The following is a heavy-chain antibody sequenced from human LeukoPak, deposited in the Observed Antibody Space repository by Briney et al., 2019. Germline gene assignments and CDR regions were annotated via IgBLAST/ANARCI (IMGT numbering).Heavy chain of an antibody. CDR2: ISYSATT. D-gene: IGHD6-19*01. J-gene: IGHJ4*02. V-gene: IGHV4-59*01. CDR3: ATGHSSGWFDY. Sequence: PSETLSLTCTVPGGSIRGDYWSWIRQPPGKGLEWIGYISYSATTNYNPSLKSRVSFSIDTSKNQFSLKLTSVSAADTAVYFCATGHSSGWFDYWGQGTLVSVSS. CDR1: GGSIRGDY.